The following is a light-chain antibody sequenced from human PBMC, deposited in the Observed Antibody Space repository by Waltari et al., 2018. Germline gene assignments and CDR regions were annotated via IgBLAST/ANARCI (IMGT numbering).Light chain of an antibody. CDR2: SNN. Sequence: QSVLTQPPSASGTPGQRVTISCSGRSSNIGSNTVTWYQQLPGTAPKLLIYSNNQRPSGVPDRFSGSKSGTSASLAISGLQSEDEADYYCAAWDDSLNAFYVFGTGTKVTVL. V-gene: IGLV1-44*01. CDR1: SSNIGSNT. J-gene: IGLJ1*01. CDR3: AAWDDSLNAFYV.